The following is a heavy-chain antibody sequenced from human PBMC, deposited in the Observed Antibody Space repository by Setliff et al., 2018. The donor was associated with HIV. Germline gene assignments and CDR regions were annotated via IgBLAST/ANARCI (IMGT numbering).Heavy chain of an antibody. CDR1: GGSFSGYY. J-gene: IGHJ4*02. Sequence: SETLSLTCAVYGGSFSGYYWSWIRQSPGKGLEWIGEMNDSGSTNYNPSLKSRVTVSLDTSKNHFSLKLSSVTAADTALYYCARADYDGGTYYFDFWDKGTLVTVSS. D-gene: IGHD4-17*01. CDR3: ARADYDGGTYYFDF. CDR2: MNDSGST. V-gene: IGHV4-34*01.